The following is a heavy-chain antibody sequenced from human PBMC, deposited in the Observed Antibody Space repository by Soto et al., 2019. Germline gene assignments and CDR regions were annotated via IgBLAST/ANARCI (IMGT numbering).Heavy chain of an antibody. Sequence: PGGSLRLSCAASGFTFSSYSMNWVRQAPGKGLEWVSSISSSSSYIYYADSVKGRFTISRDNAKNSLYLQMNSLRAEDTAVYYCARATAGYCSGGSCYFYYFDYWGQGTLVTVSS. D-gene: IGHD2-15*01. J-gene: IGHJ4*02. V-gene: IGHV3-21*01. CDR3: ARATAGYCSGGSCYFYYFDY. CDR1: GFTFSSYS. CDR2: ISSSSSYI.